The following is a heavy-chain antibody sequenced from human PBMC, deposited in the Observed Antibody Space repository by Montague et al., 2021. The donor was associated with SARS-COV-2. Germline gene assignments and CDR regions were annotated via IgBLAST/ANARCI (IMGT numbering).Heavy chain of an antibody. J-gene: IGHJ4*01. CDR1: GASMSGNH. V-gene: IGHV4-4*07. CDR2: IYFNGDT. CDR3: ARGRDYYDHPFDY. D-gene: IGHD1-26*01. Sequence: SETLSLTCTVSGASMSGNHWSWIWQPAGKALELICSIYFNGDTTYNHSPKSKLTMSVDTSERQNYLNMTSVSAADTDIYYCARGRDYYDHPFDYWGHGNLVTVSS.